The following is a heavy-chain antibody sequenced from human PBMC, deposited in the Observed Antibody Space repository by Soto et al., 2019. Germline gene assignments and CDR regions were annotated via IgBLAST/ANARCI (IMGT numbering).Heavy chain of an antibody. CDR2: ISYDGSNK. J-gene: IGHJ4*02. CDR1: GFAFSHYP. CDR3: VREGDCSGGSCSIFDY. D-gene: IGHD2-15*01. Sequence: QVQLVESGGGVVQPGKSLRLSCAASGFAFSHYPVHWVHQAPGKGLEWVAVISYDGSNKYYEDSVKGRFTIFRDNSKNTLYLQMNSLRDEDTAVYYCVREGDCSGGSCSIFDYWGQGTLVTVSS. V-gene: IGHV3-30-3*01.